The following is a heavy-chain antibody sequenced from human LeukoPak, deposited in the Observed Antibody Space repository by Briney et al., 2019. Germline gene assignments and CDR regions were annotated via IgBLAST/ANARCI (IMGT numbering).Heavy chain of an antibody. CDR1: GDSISHYY. J-gene: IGHJ4*02. CDR2: IYYSWST. D-gene: IGHD3-10*01. V-gene: IGHV4-59*01. Sequence: SETLSLTCTVSGDSISHYYWSWIRQPPGKGLEWIGYIYYSWSTKYNPSRKSRLIISVDTSKNQFSLKLTSVTAADTAVYYCARVHYYGSGLSSYFDYWGQGTLVTVSS. CDR3: ARVHYYGSGLSSYFDY.